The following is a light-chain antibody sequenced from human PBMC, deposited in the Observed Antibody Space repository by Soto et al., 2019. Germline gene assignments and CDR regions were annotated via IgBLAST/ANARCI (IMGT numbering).Light chain of an antibody. Sequence: DVVMTQSPPSLPVTLGRPASSSCKSSQSLLHSDGKTYLYWYLQKPGQPPQLLIYAVSNRFSGVPDRFSGSGSGTDFTLKISRVEAEDVGIYYCMQSIHLPPITFGQGTQLEIK. V-gene: IGKV2D-29*01. CDR2: AVS. J-gene: IGKJ5*01. CDR3: MQSIHLPPIT. CDR1: QSLLHSDGKTY.